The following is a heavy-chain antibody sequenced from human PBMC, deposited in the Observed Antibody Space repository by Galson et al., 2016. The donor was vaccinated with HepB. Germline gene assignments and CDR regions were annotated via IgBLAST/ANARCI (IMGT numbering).Heavy chain of an antibody. V-gene: IGHV1-3*01. CDR3: ARDRKTDYDFWSGTDV. J-gene: IGHJ6*02. Sequence: SVKVSCKASGYTFTSHAMHWVRQAPGQRLEWMGWINAGNGITKYSQEFQGRVTITRDTSASTDYMELSSLSTEDTAQYYCARDRKTDYDFWSGTDVWGQGTTVTVSS. CDR2: INAGNGIT. CDR1: GYTFTSHA. D-gene: IGHD3-3*01.